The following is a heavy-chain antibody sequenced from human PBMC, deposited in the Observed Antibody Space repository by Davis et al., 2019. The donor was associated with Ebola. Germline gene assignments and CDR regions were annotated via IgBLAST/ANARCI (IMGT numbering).Heavy chain of an antibody. CDR3: AAGVVVAANRMDV. J-gene: IGHJ6*02. D-gene: IGHD2-15*01. Sequence: GGSLRLSCTASGFTVSSNHMSWVRQAPGKGLEWVSVIYDQSTAYADAVRGRFIISRDSSKNTVYLQMNSLRVEDTALYYCAAGVVVAANRMDVWGQGTTVTVS. CDR1: GFTVSSNH. V-gene: IGHV3-53*01. CDR2: IYDQST.